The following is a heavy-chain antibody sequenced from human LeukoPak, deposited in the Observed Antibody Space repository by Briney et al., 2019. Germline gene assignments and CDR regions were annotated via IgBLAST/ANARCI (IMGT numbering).Heavy chain of an antibody. Sequence: RSLRLSCAASGFTFSSYAMSWVRQAPGKGLEWVSSISSTSSYIYYADSVKGRFTISRDNAKNSLYLQMNSLRAEDTAVYYCARALWSGPVYYGMDVWGQGTTVTVSS. CDR2: ISSTSSYI. J-gene: IGHJ6*02. V-gene: IGHV3-21*06. CDR3: ARALWSGPVYYGMDV. CDR1: GFTFSSYA. D-gene: IGHD3-10*01.